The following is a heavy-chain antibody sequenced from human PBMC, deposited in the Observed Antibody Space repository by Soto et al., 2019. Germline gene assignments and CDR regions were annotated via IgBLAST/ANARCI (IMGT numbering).Heavy chain of an antibody. CDR1: GGSISGYY. Sequence: QVQLQESGPGLVKPSETLSLTCSVSGGSISGYYWSWIRQPPGKGLEWIGYIYDGDSANYNPSLKXXVXXSVVTSRNQFSLRLSSVTAADTAVYSCASGYYDTSGYSIDPWGQGTLVTVSS. CDR3: ASGYYDTSGYSIDP. CDR2: IYDGDSA. J-gene: IGHJ5*02. D-gene: IGHD3-22*01. V-gene: IGHV4-59*01.